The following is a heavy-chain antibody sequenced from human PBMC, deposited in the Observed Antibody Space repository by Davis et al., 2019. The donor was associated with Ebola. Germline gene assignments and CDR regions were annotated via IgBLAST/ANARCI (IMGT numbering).Heavy chain of an antibody. D-gene: IGHD1-7*01. CDR2: IIPIFGTA. CDR3: ARAPQRTTPGDV. V-gene: IGHV1-69*13. CDR1: GGTFSSYA. Sequence: SVKVSCKASGGTFSSYAISWVRQAPGQGLEWMGGIIPIFGTANYAQKFQGRVTITADESTSTAYMELSSLRSEDTAVYYCARAPQRTTPGDVWGQGTTVTVSS. J-gene: IGHJ6*02.